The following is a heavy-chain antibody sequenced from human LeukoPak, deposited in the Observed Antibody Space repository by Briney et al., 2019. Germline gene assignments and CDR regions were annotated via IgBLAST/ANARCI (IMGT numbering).Heavy chain of an antibody. CDR1: GFSFTGYF. V-gene: IGHV1-2*06. CDR3: ARGPHDTAYYFDQ. D-gene: IGHD5-18*01. J-gene: IGHJ4*02. Sequence: GASVKVSCKASGFSFTGYFMHWVRQAPGQGPEWMGRIDPNSGGTNYALEFQGRVTMTRDTPITTAYMDLSRLRSDDTAVYYCARGPHDTAYYFDQWGQGTLVTVSS. CDR2: IDPNSGGT.